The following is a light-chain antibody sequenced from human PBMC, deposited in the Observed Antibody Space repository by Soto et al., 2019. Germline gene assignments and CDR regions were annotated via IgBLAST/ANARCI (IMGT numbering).Light chain of an antibody. CDR3: QQSYSTLTWT. V-gene: IGKV1-39*01. Sequence: EIQMTQSPSSLFASVGDRVTITFRASQSISSYLNWYQQKPGKAPKLLIYAASSLQSGVPSRFSGSGSGTDFTLTISSLQPEDFATYYCQQSYSTLTWTFGQGTKVDIK. CDR1: QSISSY. J-gene: IGKJ1*01. CDR2: AAS.